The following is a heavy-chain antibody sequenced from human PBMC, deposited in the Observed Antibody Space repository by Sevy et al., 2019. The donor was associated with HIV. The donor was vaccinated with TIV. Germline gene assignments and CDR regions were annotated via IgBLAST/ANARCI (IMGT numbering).Heavy chain of an antibody. D-gene: IGHD4-17*01. Sequence: GGSLRLSCAASGFNFSIYGMHWVRQAPGKGLKWVALIWYDGSNKYYADSVKGRFTISRDNSKNTLSLQMNSLRAEDTAVYYCVRGRDYGNFDYWGQGTLVTVSS. CDR3: VRGRDYGNFDY. J-gene: IGHJ4*02. CDR1: GFNFSIYG. V-gene: IGHV3-33*01. CDR2: IWYDGSNK.